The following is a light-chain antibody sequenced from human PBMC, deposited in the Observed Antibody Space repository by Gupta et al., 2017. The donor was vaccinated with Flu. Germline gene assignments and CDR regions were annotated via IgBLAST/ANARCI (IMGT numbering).Light chain of an antibody. V-gene: IGLV2-14*01. CDR3: SSYTTSSHVL. J-gene: IGLJ2*01. CDR1: SSDVGALNY. Sequence: QSALTQPASVSGSPGQSITISCTGTSSDVGALNYVSCYQQHPGKAPKLMIYEVSNRPSGVSNRFSGSKSGNTASLTISGLQAEDESDYYCSSYTTSSHVLFGGGTKLTVL. CDR2: EVS.